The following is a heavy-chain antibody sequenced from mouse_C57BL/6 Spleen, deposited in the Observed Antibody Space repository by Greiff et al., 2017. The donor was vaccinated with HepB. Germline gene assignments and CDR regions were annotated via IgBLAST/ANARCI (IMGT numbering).Heavy chain of an antibody. CDR3: AREGDYGVYYFDY. D-gene: IGHD1-2*01. V-gene: IGHV1-82*01. CDR2: IYPGDGDT. CDR1: GYAFSSSW. J-gene: IGHJ2*01. Sequence: QVHVKQSGPELVKPGASVKISCKASGYAFSSSWMNWVKQRPGKGLEWIGRIYPGDGDTNYNGKFKGKATLTADKSSSTAYMQLSSLTSEDSAVYFCAREGDYGVYYFDYWGQGTTLTVSS.